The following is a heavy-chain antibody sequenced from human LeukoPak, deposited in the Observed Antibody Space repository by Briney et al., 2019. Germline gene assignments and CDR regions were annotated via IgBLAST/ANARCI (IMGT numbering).Heavy chain of an antibody. CDR2: ISSSSGYI. CDR1: GFTFSSYS. V-gene: IGHV3-21*01. Sequence: GGSLRLSCAASGFTFSSYSMNWVRQAPGKGLEWVSSISSSSGYIYYADSVKGRFTISRDNSKNTLYLQMNSLRAEDTAVYYCARDAHGDYAYYYYYMDFWGKGTTVTVSS. CDR3: ARDAHGDYAYYYYYMDF. D-gene: IGHD4-17*01. J-gene: IGHJ6*03.